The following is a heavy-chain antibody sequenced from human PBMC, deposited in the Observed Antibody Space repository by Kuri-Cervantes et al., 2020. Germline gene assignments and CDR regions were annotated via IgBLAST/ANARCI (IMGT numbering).Heavy chain of an antibody. D-gene: IGHD4-11*01. Sequence: GGSLRLSCAASGFTFSSYSMNWVRQAPGKGLEWVSYISSSGSTIYYADSVKGRFTISRDNAKNSLYLQMNSLRAEDTAVYYCARHLGKGLQGGYFDYWGQGTLVTVSS. CDR3: ARHLGKGLQGGYFDY. V-gene: IGHV3-48*01. J-gene: IGHJ4*02. CDR2: ISSSGSTI. CDR1: GFTFSSYS.